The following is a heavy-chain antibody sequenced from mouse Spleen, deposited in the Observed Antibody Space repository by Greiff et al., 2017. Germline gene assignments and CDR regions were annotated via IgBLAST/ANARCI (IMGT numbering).Heavy chain of an antibody. CDR1: GFTFSSYA. D-gene: IGHD2-3*01. V-gene: IGHV5-6-4*01. CDR3: TRQDGYYDWYFDV. J-gene: IGHJ1*01. CDR2: ISNGGVST. Sequence: DVMLVESGGGLVKPGGSLKLSCAASGFTFSSYAMSWVRQTPEKRLEWVATISNGGVSTYYPDNVKGRFTISRDNAKNTLYLQMSSLKSEDTAMYYCTRQDGYYDWYFDVWGAGTTVTVSS.